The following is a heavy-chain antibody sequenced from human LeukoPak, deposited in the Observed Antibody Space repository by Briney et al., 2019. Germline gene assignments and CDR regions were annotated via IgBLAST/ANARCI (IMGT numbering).Heavy chain of an antibody. J-gene: IGHJ4*02. D-gene: IGHD6-6*01. Sequence: TGGSLRLSCAASGFTFSSYSMNWVRQAPGKGLEWVSHISTRSSTIYYAGSVKGRFTISRDNARNSLYLQMNSLRAEDTAVYYCAREGYSSSSKFDYWGQGTLVTVSS. CDR1: GFTFSSYS. CDR2: ISTRSSTI. CDR3: AREGYSSSSKFDY. V-gene: IGHV3-48*01.